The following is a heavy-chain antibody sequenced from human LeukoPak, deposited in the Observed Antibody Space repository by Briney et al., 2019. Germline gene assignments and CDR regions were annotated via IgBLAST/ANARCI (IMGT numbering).Heavy chain of an antibody. CDR1: GGSISSYY. CDR2: IYTSGST. J-gene: IGHJ4*02. D-gene: IGHD6-19*01. CDR3: VRGVAGTGEDYFDY. V-gene: IGHV4-4*07. Sequence: SETLSLTCTVSGGSISSYYWSWIRQPAGKGLEWIGRIYTSGSTNYNPSLKSRVTMSVDTSKNQFSLKLSSVTAADTAVYYCVRGVAGTGEDYFDYWGQGTLVTVSS.